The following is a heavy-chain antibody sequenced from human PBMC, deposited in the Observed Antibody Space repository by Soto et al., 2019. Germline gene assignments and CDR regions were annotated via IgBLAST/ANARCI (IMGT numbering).Heavy chain of an antibody. CDR1: GGSIRISSYS. D-gene: IGHD3-3*01. J-gene: IGHJ6*03. CDR3: ARKDVITIFGVVTPSYMDV. V-gene: IGHV4-39*01. Sequence: PSETTSIRCTVSGGSIRISSYSGGWIRQPPGKGLEWIGSIYYSGSTYYNPSLKSRVTISVDTSKNQFSLKLSSVTAADTAVYYCARKDVITIFGVVTPSYMDVWGKGTTVTVSS. CDR2: IYYSGST.